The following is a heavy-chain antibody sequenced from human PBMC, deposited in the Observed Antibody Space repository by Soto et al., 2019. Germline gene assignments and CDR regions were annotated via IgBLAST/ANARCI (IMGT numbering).Heavy chain of an antibody. V-gene: IGHV4-39*01. Sequence: PSETLSLTCTVSGGSIISTFYYWGWLRQPPGRGLEWIANIHYSGETHYSPSLKSRVAISVDTSKSQFSLTLDSVTAADTAVYYCARRPDFRDHGWCDPWGQGILVTVSS. CDR1: GGSIISTFYY. CDR2: IHYSGET. CDR3: ARRPDFRDHGWCDP. J-gene: IGHJ5*02. D-gene: IGHD4-17*01.